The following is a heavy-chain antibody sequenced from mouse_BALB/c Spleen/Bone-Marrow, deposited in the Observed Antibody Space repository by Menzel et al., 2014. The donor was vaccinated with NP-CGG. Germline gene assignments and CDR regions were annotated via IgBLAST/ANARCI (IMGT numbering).Heavy chain of an antibody. CDR1: GYTFTSYW. V-gene: IGHV1-87*01. CDR2: IYPGDGDT. CDR3: ASATTATFYAMDY. Sequence: QVQLQQSGAELAGPGASVKLSCKASGYTFTSYWMQWVKQRPGQGLEWIGAIYPGDGDTGYTQKFQGKATITADTSSNTAYLQLSSLTSEDTAVYYCASATTATFYAMDYWGQGTSVTVSS. D-gene: IGHD1-2*01. J-gene: IGHJ4*01.